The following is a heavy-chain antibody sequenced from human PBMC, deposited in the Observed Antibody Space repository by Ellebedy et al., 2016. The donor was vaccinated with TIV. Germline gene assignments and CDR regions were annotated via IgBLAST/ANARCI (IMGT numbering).Heavy chain of an antibody. CDR3: ARISSGRSFYGMDV. Sequence: GESLKISCAASGFSSSDYYMSWIRQAPGKGLEWVSYISSSGSMIHYADSVKGRFTISRDNSKNSLYLQMNNLRAEDTAVYYCARISSGRSFYGMDVWGRGTTVTVSS. V-gene: IGHV3-11*01. CDR1: GFSSSDYY. J-gene: IGHJ6*02. CDR2: ISSSGSMI. D-gene: IGHD6-19*01.